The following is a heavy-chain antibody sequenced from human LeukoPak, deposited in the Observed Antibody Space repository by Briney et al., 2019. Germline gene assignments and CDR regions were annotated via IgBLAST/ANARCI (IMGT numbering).Heavy chain of an antibody. Sequence: GGSLRLSCAASGFTFSSYGMHWVRQAPGKGLEWVAVISYDGSNKYYADSVKGRFTISRDNSKNTLYLQMNSLRAEDTAVYYCAKACTAYYYDSSGYYSQSNNWFDPWGQGTLVTVSS. CDR1: GFTFSSYG. CDR3: AKACTAYYYDSSGYYSQSNNWFDP. CDR2: ISYDGSNK. V-gene: IGHV3-30*18. D-gene: IGHD3-22*01. J-gene: IGHJ5*02.